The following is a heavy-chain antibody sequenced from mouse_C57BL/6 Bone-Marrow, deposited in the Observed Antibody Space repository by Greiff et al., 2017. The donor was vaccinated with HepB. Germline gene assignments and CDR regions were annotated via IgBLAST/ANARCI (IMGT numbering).Heavy chain of an antibody. V-gene: IGHV14-3*01. CDR1: GFNIKNTY. CDR3: ASLDYYGSSPWYFDV. Sequence: EVQGVESVAELVRPGASVKLSCTASGFNIKNTYMHWVKQRPEQGLEWIGRIDPANGNTKYAPKFQGKATITADTSSNTAYLQLSSLTSEDTAIYYCASLDYYGSSPWYFDVWGTGTTVTVSS. J-gene: IGHJ1*03. D-gene: IGHD1-1*01. CDR2: IDPANGNT.